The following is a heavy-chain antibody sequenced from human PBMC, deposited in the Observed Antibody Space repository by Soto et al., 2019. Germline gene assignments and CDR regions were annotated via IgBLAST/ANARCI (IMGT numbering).Heavy chain of an antibody. J-gene: IGHJ6*02. CDR1: GFTFSSYA. Sequence: EVQLVESGGGLVQPGGSLRLSCAASGFTFSSYAMHWVRQAPGKGLEYASAISSNGGSTYYANSVKGRFTISRDNSKNALYLQMGSLRAEDMAVYYCARRVGRDYYYGMDVWGQGTTVTV. V-gene: IGHV3-64*01. D-gene: IGHD1-26*01. CDR3: ARRVGRDYYYGMDV. CDR2: ISSNGGST.